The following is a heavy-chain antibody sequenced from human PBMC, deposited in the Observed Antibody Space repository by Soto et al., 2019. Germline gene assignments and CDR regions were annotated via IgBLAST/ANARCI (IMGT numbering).Heavy chain of an antibody. CDR2: IYYNGST. CDR3: ARERVAIFGVVLPAGFDV. Sequence: SETLSLTCTVSGGSINSYFWNWIRQSPGKGLEWIGFIYYNGSTNYNPSLKSRVTISVDTSKNHFSLKLSSVTAADTALFYFARERVAIFGVVLPAGFDVWGQGTTVTVSS. V-gene: IGHV4-59*01. D-gene: IGHD3-3*01. CDR1: GGSINSYF. J-gene: IGHJ6*02.